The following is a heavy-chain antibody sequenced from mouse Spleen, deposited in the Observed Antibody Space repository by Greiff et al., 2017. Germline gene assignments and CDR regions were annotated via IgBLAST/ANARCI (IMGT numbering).Heavy chain of an antibody. V-gene: IGHV1-80*01. CDR3: ARNYYGSSYVATPHY. D-gene: IGHD1-1*01. J-gene: IGHJ2*01. Sequence: QVQLQQSGAELVKPGASVKISCKASGYAFSSYWMNWVKQRPGKGLEWIGQIYPGDGDTNYNGKFKGKATLTADKSSSTAYMQLSSLTSEDSAVYFCARNYYGSSYVATPHYGGRGNTLTVSS. CDR2: IYPGDGDT. CDR1: GYAFSSYW.